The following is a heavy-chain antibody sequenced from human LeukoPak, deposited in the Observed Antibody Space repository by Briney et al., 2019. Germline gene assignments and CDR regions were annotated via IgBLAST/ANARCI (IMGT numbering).Heavy chain of an antibody. CDR3: AKDPYRVVVATGNYLDP. Sequence: GGSLRLSCAASGFTFFSYGMHWVRQAPGKGLEWVAVISHDGSKIHYGNSVKGRFTISRDNSKSTLYLQMNSLKPEDTAVYYCAKDPYRVVVATGNYLDPWGQGTLATVSS. V-gene: IGHV3-30*18. D-gene: IGHD2-15*01. CDR1: GFTFFSYG. J-gene: IGHJ5*02. CDR2: ISHDGSKI.